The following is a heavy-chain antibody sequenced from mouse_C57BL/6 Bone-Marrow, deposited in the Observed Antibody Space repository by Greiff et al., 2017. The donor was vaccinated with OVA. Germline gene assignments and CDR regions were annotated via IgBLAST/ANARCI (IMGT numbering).Heavy chain of an antibody. J-gene: IGHJ1*03. V-gene: IGHV10-1*01. CDR1: GFSFNTYA. CDR3: VRGFTTVVRRYFDV. D-gene: IGHD1-1*01. Sequence: EVNVVESGGGLVQPKGSLKLSCAASGFSFNTYAMNWVRQAPGKGLEWVARIRSKSNNYATYYADSVKDRFTISRDDSESMLYLQMNNLKTEDTAMYYCVRGFTTVVRRYFDVWGTGTTVTVSS. CDR2: IRSKSNNYAT.